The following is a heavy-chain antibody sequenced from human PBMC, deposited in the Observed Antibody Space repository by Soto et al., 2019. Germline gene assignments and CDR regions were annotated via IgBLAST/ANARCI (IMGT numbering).Heavy chain of an antibody. D-gene: IGHD5-12*01. CDR3: AKDGAPGDIVYYYYYYYMDV. CDR2: ISGSGGST. J-gene: IGHJ6*03. CDR1: GFTFSSYA. Sequence: GGSLRLSCAASGFTFSSYAMSWVRQAPGKGLEWVSAISGSGGSTYYADSVKGRFTISRDNSKNTLYLQMNSLRAEDTAVYYCAKDGAPGDIVYYYYYYYMDVWGKGTTVTVSS. V-gene: IGHV3-23*01.